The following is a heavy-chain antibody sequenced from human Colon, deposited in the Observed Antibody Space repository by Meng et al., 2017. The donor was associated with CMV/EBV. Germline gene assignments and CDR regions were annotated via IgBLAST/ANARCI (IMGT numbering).Heavy chain of an antibody. CDR3: VRESWYFDF. Sequence: VQLVQSGTEVKQPRASVKVSCKPSRYTFNANHLHWVRQAPGQGLEWMGWIYPQDGGTYFAQKFQDRVTLTRDMSITTAYMELSGLTSDDTAIYYCVRESWYFDFWGEGTLVTVSS. D-gene: IGHD6-13*01. J-gene: IGHJ4*02. CDR2: IYPQDGGT. CDR1: RYTFNANH. V-gene: IGHV1-2*02.